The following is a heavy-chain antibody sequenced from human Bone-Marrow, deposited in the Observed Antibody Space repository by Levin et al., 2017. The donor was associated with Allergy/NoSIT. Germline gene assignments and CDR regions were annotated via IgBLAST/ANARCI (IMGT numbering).Heavy chain of an antibody. D-gene: IGHD2-15*01. V-gene: IGHV3-33*01. Sequence: GGSLRLSCATSGFTFTTYAIHWVRQAPGKGLEWVAVIWYDGSNEYYADSVRGRFTISRDNSKNTLYFQMNSLRAEDTAVYYCARDSMQRVGAATDDNNEPSLLMEVWAEGTTVIVSS. J-gene: IGHJ6*04. CDR1: GFTFTTYA. CDR3: ARDSMQRVGAATDDNNEPSLLMEV. CDR2: IWYDGSNE.